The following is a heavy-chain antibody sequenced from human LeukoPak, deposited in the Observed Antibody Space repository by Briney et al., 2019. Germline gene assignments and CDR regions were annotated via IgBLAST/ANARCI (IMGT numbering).Heavy chain of an antibody. D-gene: IGHD3-3*01. CDR2: IKQDGSEK. V-gene: IGHV3-7*01. CDR3: ARASNVYYDFWTSTSGDAFDI. J-gene: IGHJ3*02. Sequence: PGGSLRLSCAASGFTFSSYWMSWVRQAPGKGLEWVANIKQDGSEKYYVDSVKGRFTISRDNAKNSLYLQMNSLRAEDTAVYYCARASNVYYDFWTSTSGDAFDIWGQGTMVTVSS. CDR1: GFTFSSYW.